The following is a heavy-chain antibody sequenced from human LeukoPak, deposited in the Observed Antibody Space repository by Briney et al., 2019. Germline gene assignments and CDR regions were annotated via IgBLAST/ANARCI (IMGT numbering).Heavy chain of an antibody. V-gene: IGHV4-59*01. Sequence: SETLSLTCTVSGGSISSYYWSWIRQPPGKGLEWIGYIYYSGSTNYNPSLKSRVTISVDTSKNQFSLKLSSVTAADTAVYYCASGRFGELLSGPPGYYYGMDVWGQGTTVTVSS. CDR2: IYYSGST. CDR3: ASGRFGELLSGPPGYYYGMDV. CDR1: GGSISSYY. J-gene: IGHJ6*02. D-gene: IGHD3-10*01.